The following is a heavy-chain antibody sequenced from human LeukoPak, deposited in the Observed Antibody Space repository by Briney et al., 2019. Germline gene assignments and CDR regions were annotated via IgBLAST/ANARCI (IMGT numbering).Heavy chain of an antibody. CDR2: IDPSDSYT. J-gene: IGHJ3*02. V-gene: IGHV5-10-1*01. Sequence: PGESLKISCKGSGYSFTNYWINWVRQMPGKGLEWMGKIDPSDSYTNYSPSFQGHVTISAVKSISTAYLQWSSLKASDTAMYYCATSLSRAFYIWCQGTVVTVSS. CDR3: ATSLSRAFYI. CDR1: GYSFTNYW.